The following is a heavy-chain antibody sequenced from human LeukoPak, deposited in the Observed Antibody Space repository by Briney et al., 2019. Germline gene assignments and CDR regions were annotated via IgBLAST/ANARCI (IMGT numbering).Heavy chain of an antibody. CDR3: ARVNGYDLIDY. CDR1: GYSISSGYY. V-gene: IGHV4-38-2*02. CDR2: IYHSGST. Sequence: SETLSLTCTVSGYSISSGYYWGWLRQPPGKGLEWIGSIYHSGSTYYNPSLKSRVTISVDTSKNQFSLKLSSVTAADTVVYYCARVNGYDLIDYWGQGTLVTVSS. J-gene: IGHJ4*02. D-gene: IGHD5-12*01.